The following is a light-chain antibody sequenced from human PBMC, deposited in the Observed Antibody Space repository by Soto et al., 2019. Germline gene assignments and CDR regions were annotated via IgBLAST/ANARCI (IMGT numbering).Light chain of an antibody. V-gene: IGKV3-20*01. Sequence: EIVLTQSPGTLSLSPWERAILSCSTSQSVSSTYLAWYRQRPGQAPSLLIYGASSRATGIPDRFSGSGSGTDFTLTISRLEPEDFAVYYCQQYGSSPRTFGQGTKVDIK. CDR3: QQYGSSPRT. CDR1: QSVSSTY. J-gene: IGKJ1*01. CDR2: GAS.